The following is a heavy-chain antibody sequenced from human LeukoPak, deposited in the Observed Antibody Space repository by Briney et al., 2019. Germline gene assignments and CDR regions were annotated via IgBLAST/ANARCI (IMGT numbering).Heavy chain of an antibody. V-gene: IGHV4-4*09. J-gene: IGHJ6*03. Sequence: PSETLSLTCTVSGDSITGYYWSWIRQPPGKGLEWIGYIYTSGTTNSNPSLKSRVSISADTSKNQFSLKLTSVTAADTAVYYCARRGLPYMDVWGKGTTVTVSS. CDR2: IYTSGTT. CDR3: ARRGLPYMDV. CDR1: GDSITGYY. D-gene: IGHD3-10*01.